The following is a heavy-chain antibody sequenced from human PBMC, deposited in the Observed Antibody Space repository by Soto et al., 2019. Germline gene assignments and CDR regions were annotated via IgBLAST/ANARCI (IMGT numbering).Heavy chain of an antibody. V-gene: IGHV3-23*01. Sequence: EGQLLESGGGLVQPGGSLRLSCAASGFTFSSCAMNWVRKVPGKGPEWVSHISVTGDTYYADSVKGRFTISRDNSKNTLFLQMNSLRAEDTAVYYCAKSLNMATSFDYWGQGTPVTVSS. J-gene: IGHJ4*02. CDR3: AKSLNMATSFDY. CDR1: GFTFSSCA. CDR2: ISVTGDT.